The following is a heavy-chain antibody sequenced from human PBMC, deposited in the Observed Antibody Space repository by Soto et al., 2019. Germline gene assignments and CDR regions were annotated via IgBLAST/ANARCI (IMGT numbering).Heavy chain of an antibody. V-gene: IGHV1-69*02. CDR1: GGTFSSYT. Sequence: EASVKVSCKASGGTFSSYTISWVRQAPGQGLEWMGRIIPILGIANYAQKFQGRVTITADKSTSTAYMELSSLRSEDTAVYYCARYYDSSGYYLSWGQGTLVTVSS. CDR2: IIPILGIA. D-gene: IGHD3-22*01. J-gene: IGHJ5*02. CDR3: ARYYDSSGYYLS.